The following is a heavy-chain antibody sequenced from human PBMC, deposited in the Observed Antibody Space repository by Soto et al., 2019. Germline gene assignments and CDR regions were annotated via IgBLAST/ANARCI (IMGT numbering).Heavy chain of an antibody. CDR1: GYSFTSYG. CDR2: ISTYNGDT. CDR3: ARDLNSASYYDY. D-gene: IGHD6-13*01. Sequence: QVQLVQSGAEVKKPGASVKVSCKASGYSFTSYGISWVRQAPGQGLEWMGWISTYNGDTNYAQKLQGRLTMTTGTSPSTAYMELRSLRPDDTAGYFCARDLNSASYYDYSGQGTRVTVSS. J-gene: IGHJ4*02. V-gene: IGHV1-18*01.